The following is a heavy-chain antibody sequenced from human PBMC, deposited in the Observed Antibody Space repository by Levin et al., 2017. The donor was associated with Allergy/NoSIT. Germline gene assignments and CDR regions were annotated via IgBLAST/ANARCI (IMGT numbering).Heavy chain of an antibody. J-gene: IGHJ2*01. CDR2: IYWDDDK. V-gene: IGHV2-5*02. D-gene: IGHD6-13*01. CDR1: GFSLSTSGVG. Sequence: SGPTLVKPTQTLTLTCTFSGFSLSTSGVGVGWIRQPPGKALEWLALIYWDDDKRYSPSLKSRLTITKDTSKNQVVLTMTNMDPVDTATYYCAHGSSSSRYTYWYFDLWGRGTLVTVSS. CDR3: AHGSSSSRYTYWYFDL.